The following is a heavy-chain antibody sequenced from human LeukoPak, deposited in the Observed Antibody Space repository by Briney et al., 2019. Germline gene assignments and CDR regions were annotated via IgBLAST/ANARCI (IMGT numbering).Heavy chain of an antibody. CDR1: GFSFSAYG. V-gene: IGHV3-30*03. CDR3: ARGAILGGYNLIDD. J-gene: IGHJ4*02. D-gene: IGHD1-26*01. Sequence: GGSLRLSCATSGFSFSAYGMHWVRQAPGKGLEWVALILYDGSLENTADSVRGRFIISRDNSRNTLFLQMNSLRIEDTAVYYCARGAILGGYNLIDDWGQGTLVTVSS. CDR2: ILYDGSLE.